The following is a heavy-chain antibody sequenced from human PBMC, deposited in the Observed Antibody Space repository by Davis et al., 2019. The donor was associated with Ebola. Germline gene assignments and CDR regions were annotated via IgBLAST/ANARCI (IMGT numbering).Heavy chain of an antibody. Sequence: AASVKVSCKASGGTFSSYAISWVRQAPGQGLEWMGGIIPIFGTANYAQKFQGRVTITADESTSTAYMELSSLRAEDTAVYYCARDQVPAAINYYGMDVWGQGTTVTVSS. J-gene: IGHJ6*02. D-gene: IGHD2-2*02. CDR2: IIPIFGTA. V-gene: IGHV1-69*13. CDR1: GGTFSSYA. CDR3: ARDQVPAAINYYGMDV.